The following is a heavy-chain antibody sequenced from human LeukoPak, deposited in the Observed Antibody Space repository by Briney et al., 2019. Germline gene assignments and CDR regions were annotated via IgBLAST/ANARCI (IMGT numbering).Heavy chain of an antibody. CDR1: GFSFSNFA. J-gene: IGHJ4*02. Sequence: PGGSLSLYCAASGFSFSNFAIHWVRQAPGKGLEWLAVISHDGGTKNYADSVKGRFTISRDNSNNSLSLQMNSLSAEDTAVYYCARARGSWHLLPLDFWGQGTLVTVSS. D-gene: IGHD1-26*01. CDR3: ARARGSWHLLPLDF. CDR2: ISHDGGTK. V-gene: IGHV3-30*04.